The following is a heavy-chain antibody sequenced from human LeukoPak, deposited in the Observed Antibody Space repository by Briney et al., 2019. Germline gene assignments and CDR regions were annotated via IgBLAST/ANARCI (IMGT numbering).Heavy chain of an antibody. CDR1: GFTFSSYS. CDR3: TTASPYGDYPPY. CDR2: ISSSSSYI. D-gene: IGHD4-17*01. V-gene: IGHV3-21*03. Sequence: PGGSLRLSCAASGFTFSSYSMNWVRQAPGKGLEWVSSISSSSSYIYYADSVKGRFTISRDNAKNSLYLQMNSLKTEDTAVYYCTTASPYGDYPPYWGQGTLVTVSS. J-gene: IGHJ4*02.